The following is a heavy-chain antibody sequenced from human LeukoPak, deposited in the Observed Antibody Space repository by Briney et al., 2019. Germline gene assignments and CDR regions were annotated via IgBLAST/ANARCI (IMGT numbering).Heavy chain of an antibody. CDR3: AKDLGSSWCEGCGMDV. CDR2: ISYDGSNK. D-gene: IGHD6-6*01. Sequence: PGGSLRLSCAASGFTFSSYEMNWVRQAPGKGLEWVAVISYDGSNKYYADSVKSRFTISRDNSKNTLYLQMNSLRAEDTAVYYCAKDLGSSWCEGCGMDVWGQGTTVTVSS. V-gene: IGHV3-30*18. CDR1: GFTFSSYE. J-gene: IGHJ6*02.